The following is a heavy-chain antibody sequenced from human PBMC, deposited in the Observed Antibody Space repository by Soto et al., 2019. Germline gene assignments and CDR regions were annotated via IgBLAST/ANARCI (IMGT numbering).Heavy chain of an antibody. Sequence: PSETLSLTCAVSGASIGTNNWWSWVRQPPGKGLEWIGEVYHGGTTNCNPSLKSRVTISIDKSKNQFSLTLTSMTAADTALYYCAVPGRGDFDYWSQGTLVTVSS. CDR2: VYHGGTT. J-gene: IGHJ4*02. D-gene: IGHD5-12*01. V-gene: IGHV4-4*02. CDR3: AVPGRGDFDY. CDR1: GASIGTNNW.